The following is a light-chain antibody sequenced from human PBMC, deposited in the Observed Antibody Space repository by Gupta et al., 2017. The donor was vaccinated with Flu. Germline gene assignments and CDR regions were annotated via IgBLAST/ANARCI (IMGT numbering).Light chain of an antibody. CDR2: AAS. CDR3: LHDNYSPFT. Sequence: DIQMTQSPSSLSASVGDRVTITCRASQDINNYLAWYQEKPGKAPKSLIYAASILQSGVPSNFSGSGSGTDFTLTISSLQPEDFATYYCLHDNYSPFTFGQGTKVVI. J-gene: IGKJ2*01. CDR1: QDINNY. V-gene: IGKV1-16*02.